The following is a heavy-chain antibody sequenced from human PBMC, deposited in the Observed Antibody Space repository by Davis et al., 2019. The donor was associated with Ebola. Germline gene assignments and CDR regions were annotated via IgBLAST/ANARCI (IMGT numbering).Heavy chain of an antibody. J-gene: IGHJ4*02. CDR2: ISAYNGNT. V-gene: IGHV1-18*01. Sequence: AASVKVSCKASGYTFTSYGISWVRQAPGQGLEWMGWISAYNGNTNYAQKLQGRVTMTTDTSTSTAYMELRSLRFDDTAVYYCARDRVSYHFDYWGQGTLVTVSS. CDR1: GYTFTSYG. CDR3: ARDRVSYHFDY. D-gene: IGHD1-26*01.